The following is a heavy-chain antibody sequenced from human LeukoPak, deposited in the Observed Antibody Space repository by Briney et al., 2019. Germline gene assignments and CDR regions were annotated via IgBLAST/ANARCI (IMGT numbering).Heavy chain of an antibody. CDR2: INHRGRT. CDR1: GGSFSGYY. D-gene: IGHD3-22*01. CDR3: ARGPITMIVVARAGWFDP. Sequence: PSETLSLTCAVYGGSFSGYYWSWIRQPPGKGRECIGEINHRGRTNYTPSLKGRLPIPVDTYKNQFSLQLSSVTAADTAVYYCARGPITMIVVARAGWFDPWGQGTLVTVSS. V-gene: IGHV4-34*01. J-gene: IGHJ5*02.